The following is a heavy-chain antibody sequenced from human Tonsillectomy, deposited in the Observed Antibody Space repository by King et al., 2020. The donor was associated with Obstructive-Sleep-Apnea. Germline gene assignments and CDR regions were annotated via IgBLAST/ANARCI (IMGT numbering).Heavy chain of an antibody. CDR2: ISWNSGTI. Sequence: VQLVESGGGLVQPGRSLRLSCVGSGFSFSEYAIHWVRQAPGKGLEWVSSISWNSGTIGYGDSVRGRFTISRDNAKNSLYLQMNSLRAEDTASYYCAVSAAKYGDGNFDAWGRGTLVTVSS. D-gene: IGHD4-17*01. V-gene: IGHV3-9*01. CDR1: GFSFSEYA. J-gene: IGHJ4*02. CDR3: AVSAAKYGDGNFDA.